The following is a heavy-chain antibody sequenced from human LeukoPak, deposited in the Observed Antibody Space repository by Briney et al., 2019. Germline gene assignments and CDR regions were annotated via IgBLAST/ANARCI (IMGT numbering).Heavy chain of an antibody. CDR3: ASSSGYGTNYYYYYMDV. V-gene: IGHV1-2*02. J-gene: IGHJ6*03. CDR2: INPNSGGT. Sequence: GASVKVSCKASGYTFTGYYMHWVRQAPGQGLEWMGWINPNSGGTNYAQKFQGRVTMTRDTSISTAYMELSRLRSDDTAVYYCASSSGYGTNYYYYYMDVWGKGTTVTVSS. D-gene: IGHD5-12*01. CDR1: GYTFTGYY.